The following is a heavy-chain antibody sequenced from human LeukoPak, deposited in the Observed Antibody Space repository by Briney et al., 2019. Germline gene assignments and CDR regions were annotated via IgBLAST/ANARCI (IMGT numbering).Heavy chain of an antibody. CDR1: GFTFSSYG. V-gene: IGHV3-30*18. J-gene: IGHJ5*02. CDR3: AKDARLRGYCSGGSCSYNWFDP. D-gene: IGHD2-15*01. CDR2: ISYDGSNK. Sequence: GRPLRLSCAASGFTFSSYGMHWVRQAPGKGLEWVAVISYDGSNKYYADSVKGRFTTSRDNSKNTLYLQMNSLRAEDTAVYYCAKDARLRGYCSGGSCSYNWFDPWGQGTLVTVSS.